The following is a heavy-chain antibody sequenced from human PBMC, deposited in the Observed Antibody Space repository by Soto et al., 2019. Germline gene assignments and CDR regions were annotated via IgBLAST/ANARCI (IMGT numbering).Heavy chain of an antibody. CDR2: IGSSSSYI. J-gene: IGHJ4*02. CDR3: ASQIVGATRF. V-gene: IGHV3-21*01. CDR1: GFTFSTYS. Sequence: EVQLVESGGGLVKPGVSLRLSCAASGFTFSTYSFNWVHQATGKGLEWVSFIGSSSSYIYYSASVKGRFTISRDNAKNSLYLQMISLRADETAVYYCASQIVGATRFWGQGTLVTVSS. D-gene: IGHD1-26*01.